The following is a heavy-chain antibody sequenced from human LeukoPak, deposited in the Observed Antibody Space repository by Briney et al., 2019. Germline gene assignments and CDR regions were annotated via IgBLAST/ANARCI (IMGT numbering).Heavy chain of an antibody. CDR2: ISKDGNKE. V-gene: IGHV3-30*15. Sequence: PGGSLRLSCAASGFTFSSYAMYWVRQASGKGLEWVALISKDGNKEDHADSVKGRFTISRDNTKDTLYLQMRSLRPEDTAVYYCEREAYYGSGRSRQPSPVWGQGTLVTVSS. CDR1: GFTFSSYA. D-gene: IGHD3-10*01. CDR3: EREAYYGSGRSRQPSPV. J-gene: IGHJ4*02.